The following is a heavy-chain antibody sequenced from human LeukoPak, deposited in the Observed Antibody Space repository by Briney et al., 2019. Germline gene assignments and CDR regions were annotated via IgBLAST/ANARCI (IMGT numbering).Heavy chain of an antibody. CDR1: GFTFSDYY. CDR3: ARVLREWLLFGWFDP. V-gene: IGHV3-11*01. J-gene: IGHJ5*02. CDR2: ISSSGSTI. D-gene: IGHD3-3*01. Sequence: GGSLRLSCAASGFTFSDYYMSWIRQAPGKGLEWISYISSSGSTIYYADSVKGRFTISRDNAKNSLYLQMNSLRAEDTAVYYSARVLREWLLFGWFDPWGQGTLVTVSS.